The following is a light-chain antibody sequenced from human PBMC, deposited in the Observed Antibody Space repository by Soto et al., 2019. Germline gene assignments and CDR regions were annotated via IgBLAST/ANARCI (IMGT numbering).Light chain of an antibody. CDR3: QQYNDWPPWT. Sequence: EIVMTQSPATLSVSPGDRATLSCRASQSVSSNLAWYQQKPGQAPRLLIYGASTRATGIPARFSGSGSGTEFTLTISSLQSEDFAVYYCQQYNDWPPWTFDQGTKVEIK. CDR2: GAS. J-gene: IGKJ1*01. CDR1: QSVSSN. V-gene: IGKV3-15*01.